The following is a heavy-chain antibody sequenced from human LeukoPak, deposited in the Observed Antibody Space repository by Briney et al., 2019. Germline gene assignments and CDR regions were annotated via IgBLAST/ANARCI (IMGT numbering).Heavy chain of an antibody. CDR2: IWYDGSNK. CDR3: AKGSGWSHFDY. Sequence: GRSLRLSCAASGFTFSSYGMHWVRQAPGKGLEGVAVIWYDGSNKYYADSVKGRFTISRDNSKNTLYLQMNSLRAEDTAVYYCAKGSGWSHFDYWGQGTLVTVSS. CDR1: GFTFSSYG. J-gene: IGHJ4*02. D-gene: IGHD6-19*01. V-gene: IGHV3-33*06.